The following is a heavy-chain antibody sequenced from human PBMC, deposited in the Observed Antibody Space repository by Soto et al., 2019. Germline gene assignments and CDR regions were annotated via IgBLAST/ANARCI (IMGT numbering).Heavy chain of an antibody. V-gene: IGHV1-2*02. CDR3: ARGPPALYRDTAYLR. CDR2: INPNSGGT. J-gene: IGHJ4*02. Sequence: GFSVKVSCRGSGYTFTGYYMHLVLQAPGQGLEWMGWINPNSGGTNYAQKFQGRVTMTRDTSISTAYMELSRLRSDDTAVYYCARGPPALYRDTAYLRWGQGTLVTVSS. CDR1: GYTFTGYY. D-gene: IGHD5-18*01.